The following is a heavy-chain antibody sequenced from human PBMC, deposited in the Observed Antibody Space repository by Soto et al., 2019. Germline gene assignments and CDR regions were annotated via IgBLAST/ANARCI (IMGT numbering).Heavy chain of an antibody. CDR2: MHRNGNST. D-gene: IGHD4-17*01. CDR1: GFSLDEYG. J-gene: IGHJ5*01. CDR3: ARDHRWGYEYGDYGDS. V-gene: IGHV3-20*04. Sequence: EVQLVESGGGVVRPGGSLRLACVASGFSLDEYGMSWVRQAPGKGPERGSGMHRNGNSTGYADAVKGRFTISRDDAKNSLYLQMNSARAEDTAFYYCARDHRWGYEYGDYGDSWGHGTLVTVSS.